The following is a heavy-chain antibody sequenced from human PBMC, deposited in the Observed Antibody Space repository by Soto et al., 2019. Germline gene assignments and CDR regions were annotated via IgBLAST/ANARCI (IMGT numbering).Heavy chain of an antibody. CDR3: ARGVSAGVDY. J-gene: IGHJ4*02. V-gene: IGHV1-8*01. Sequence: ASVKVSCKASGYSFTSLDINWVRQTAGQGLEWMGWMEPSTGRTGYAQKFQGRVTMTRDTSINTAYMELTTLTSDDTACYYCARGVSAGVDYWGQGTPVTVSS. CDR1: GYSFTSLD. CDR2: MEPSTGRT. D-gene: IGHD1-26*01.